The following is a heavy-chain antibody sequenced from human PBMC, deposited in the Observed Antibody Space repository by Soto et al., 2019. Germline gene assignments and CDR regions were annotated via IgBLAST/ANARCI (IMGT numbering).Heavy chain of an antibody. CDR2: IYYSGST. V-gene: IGHV4-59*01. D-gene: IGHD3-10*01. Sequence: SETLSLPCTVSGGYISSYYWSWIRQPPGKGLEWIGYIYYSGSTNYNPSLKSRVTISVDTSKNQFSLKLSSVTAADTAVYYCARAPRGNYGYPSYFDYWGQGTLVTVSS. J-gene: IGHJ4*02. CDR1: GGYISSYY. CDR3: ARAPRGNYGYPSYFDY.